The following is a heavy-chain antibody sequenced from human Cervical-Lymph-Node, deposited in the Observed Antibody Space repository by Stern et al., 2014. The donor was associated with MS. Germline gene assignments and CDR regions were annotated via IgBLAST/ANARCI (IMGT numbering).Heavy chain of an antibody. V-gene: IGHV3-21*01. D-gene: IGHD5-24*01. CDR3: ARQDGYNLDY. CDR1: GFTFSYYD. CDR2: ITSGSAYL. J-gene: IGHJ4*02. Sequence: VQLVQSGGDLVKPGGSLRLSCEASGFTFSYYDMNWVRQAPGQGLEWDSSITSGSAYLYYADSVKGRFTISRDNAKNSLYLQMNSLRAEDTAVYYCARQDGYNLDYWGRGTLVTVSS.